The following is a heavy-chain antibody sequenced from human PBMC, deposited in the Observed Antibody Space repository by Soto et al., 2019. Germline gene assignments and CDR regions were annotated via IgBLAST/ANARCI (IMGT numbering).Heavy chain of an antibody. CDR3: VGGPRYGMDV. V-gene: IGHV1-2*02. D-gene: IGHD3-16*01. CDR1: GFTFSGNY. CDR2: INPNSGGT. Sequence: QVQLVQSGADVKKPGASVKVSCTASGFTFSGNYMYWVRQAPGQGFEWMGWINPNSGGTMYAEKFQGRVTMTRDTSISTAYLELRSLRSDDTAVYYCVGGPRYGMDVWGQGTTVTVPS. J-gene: IGHJ6*02.